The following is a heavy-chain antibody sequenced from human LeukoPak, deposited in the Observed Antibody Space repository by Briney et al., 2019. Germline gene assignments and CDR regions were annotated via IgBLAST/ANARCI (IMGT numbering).Heavy chain of an antibody. CDR3: ARAPGLFDYYYYMDV. J-gene: IGHJ6*03. Sequence: ASVKVSCKASGYTFTSYAMHWVRQAPGQRLEWMGWINAGNGNTKYSQEFQGRVTITRDTSASTAYMELSSLRSEDMAVYYCARAPGLFDYYYYMDVWGKGTTVTVSS. CDR2: INAGNGNT. CDR1: GYTFTSYA. V-gene: IGHV1-3*03. D-gene: IGHD2-15*01.